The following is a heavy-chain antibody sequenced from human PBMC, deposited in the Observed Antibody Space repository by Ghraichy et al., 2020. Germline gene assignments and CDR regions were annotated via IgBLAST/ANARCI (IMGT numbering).Heavy chain of an antibody. CDR2: ISGSGGST. D-gene: IGHD2-2*02. Sequence: GGSLRLSCAASGFTFSSYAMNWVRQAPGKGLEWVSTISGSGGSTYYADSVRGRFTISRDNSKNTLYLQMNSLRAEDTAVYYCAKDWADSLSGRPAAILFYWGQGTLVTVSS. CDR1: GFTFSSYA. CDR3: AKDWADSLSGRPAAILFY. J-gene: IGHJ4*02. V-gene: IGHV3-23*01.